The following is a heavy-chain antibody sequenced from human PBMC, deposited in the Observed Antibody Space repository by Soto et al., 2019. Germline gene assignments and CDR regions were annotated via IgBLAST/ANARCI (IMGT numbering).Heavy chain of an antibody. Sequence: QITLKESGPPLVRPPQTLTLTCTFSGFSLTSGVGVGWIRQPPGKALEWLALIYWDDDKRYSPSLKNRLTITKETPKNHVVLTMTTVGPVDTATYFCAHIDPEIVTVGGHGGFDYWGQGTLVTVSS. CDR3: AHIDPEIVTVGGHGGFDY. CDR2: IYWDDDK. J-gene: IGHJ4*02. CDR1: GFSLTSGVG. D-gene: IGHD5-12*01. V-gene: IGHV2-5*02.